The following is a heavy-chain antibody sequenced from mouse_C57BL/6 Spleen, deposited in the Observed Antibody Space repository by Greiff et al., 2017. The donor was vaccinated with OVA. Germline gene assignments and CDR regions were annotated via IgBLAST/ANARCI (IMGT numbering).Heavy chain of an antibody. V-gene: IGHV1-64*01. J-gene: IGHJ1*03. CDR3: ARSKIYYDYDSWYFDV. D-gene: IGHD2-4*01. CDR1: GYTFTSYW. Sequence: QVQLKQPGAELVKPGASVKLSCKASGYTFTSYWMHWVKQRPGQGLEWIGMIHPNSGSTNYNEKFKSKATLTVDKSSSTAYMQLSSLTSEDSAVYYCARSKIYYDYDSWYFDVWGTGTTVTVSS. CDR2: IHPNSGST.